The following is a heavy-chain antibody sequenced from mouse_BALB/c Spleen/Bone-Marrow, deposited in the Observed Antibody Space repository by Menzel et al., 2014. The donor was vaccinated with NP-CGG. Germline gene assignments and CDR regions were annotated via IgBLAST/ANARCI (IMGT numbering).Heavy chain of an antibody. CDR1: GFTFTDYY. CDR3: ARDENVGIYWYFDV. V-gene: IGHV7-3*02. Sequence: EVKLMESGGGLVQPGGSLRLSRATSGFTFTDYYMSWVRQPPGKALEWLGFIRNKGKGYTTEYSASVKGRFTISRDNSQSILYLQMNTLRAEDSATYYCARDENVGIYWYFDVWGAGTTVTVSS. CDR2: IRNKGKGYTT. J-gene: IGHJ1*01.